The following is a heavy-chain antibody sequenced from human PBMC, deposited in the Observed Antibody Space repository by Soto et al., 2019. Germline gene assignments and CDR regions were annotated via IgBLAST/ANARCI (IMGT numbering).Heavy chain of an antibody. CDR2: IIPIFGTA. CDR3: ARDPAENYYDSSGQPN. J-gene: IGHJ4*02. Sequence: SVKVSCKASGGTFSSYAISWVRQAPGQGLEWMGGIIPIFGTANYAQKFQGRVTITADESTSTAYMELSSLRSEDTAVYYCARDPAENYYDSSGQPNWGQGTLVTVSS. D-gene: IGHD3-22*01. CDR1: GGTFSSYA. V-gene: IGHV1-69*13.